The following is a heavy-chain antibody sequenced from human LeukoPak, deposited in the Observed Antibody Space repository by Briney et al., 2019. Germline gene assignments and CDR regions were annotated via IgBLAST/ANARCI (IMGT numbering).Heavy chain of an antibody. CDR1: GFTFSDHY. CDR2: TRNKANSYTT. Sequence: GGSLRLSCAASGFTFSDHYMDWVRQAPGKGLEWVGRTRNKANSYTTEYAASVKGRFTISRDDSKNSLYLQMNSLKTEDTAVYYCARDLAVAVPAAMGNYMDVWGKGTTVTVSS. CDR3: ARDLAVAVPAAMGNYMDV. D-gene: IGHD2-2*01. V-gene: IGHV3-72*01. J-gene: IGHJ6*03.